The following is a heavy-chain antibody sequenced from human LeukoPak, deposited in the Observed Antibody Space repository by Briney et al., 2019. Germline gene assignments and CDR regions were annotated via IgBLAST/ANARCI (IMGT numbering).Heavy chain of an antibody. D-gene: IGHD1-26*01. CDR1: GYTFTGYY. CDR2: INPNSGGT. J-gene: IGHJ4*02. Sequence: ASVKVSCKASGYTFTGYYMHWVRQAPGQGLEWMGWINPNSGGTNYAQKFQGRVTMTRDTSISTAYMELSRLRSDDTAVYYCARWGGSYQYYFDYWGQGTLVTVSS. V-gene: IGHV1-2*02. CDR3: ARWGGSYQYYFDY.